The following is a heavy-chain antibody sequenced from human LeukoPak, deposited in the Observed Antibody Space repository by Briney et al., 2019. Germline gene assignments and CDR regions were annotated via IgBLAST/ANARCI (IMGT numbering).Heavy chain of an antibody. CDR2: IYHSGST. V-gene: IGHV4-4*02. Sequence: PSETLSLTCAVSGGSISNSNWWSWVRPPPGKGLEWIGEIYHSGSTNYNPSLKSRVTISVDKSKNQFSLKLSSVTAADTAVYYCARLGCSSTSCSLLDYWGQGTLVTVSS. D-gene: IGHD2-2*01. CDR3: ARLGCSSTSCSLLDY. CDR1: GGSISNSNW. J-gene: IGHJ4*02.